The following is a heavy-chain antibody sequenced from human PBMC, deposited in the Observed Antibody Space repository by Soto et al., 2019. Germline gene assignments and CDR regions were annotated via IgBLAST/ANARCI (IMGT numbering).Heavy chain of an antibody. J-gene: IGHJ4*02. CDR2: IYYSGST. Sequence: SETLSLTCSVSGDSISTYYWSWIRQPPGKGLEWIGYIYYSGSTTYNPSLKSRVTMSVDTSKNQLSLKVNSVTAADTAVYYCARDSGGPRDYWGQGTLVTVS. D-gene: IGHD3-10*01. CDR3: ARDSGGPRDY. CDR1: GDSISTYY. V-gene: IGHV4-59*01.